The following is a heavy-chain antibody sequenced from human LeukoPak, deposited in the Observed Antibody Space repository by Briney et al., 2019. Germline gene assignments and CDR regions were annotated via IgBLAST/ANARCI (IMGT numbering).Heavy chain of an antibody. CDR3: ARDLSVLARGVIITSPDY. D-gene: IGHD3-10*01. CDR1: GYTFTGYY. J-gene: IGHJ4*02. Sequence: ASVKVSCKASGYTFTGYYMHWVRQAPGQGLEWMGWISAYNGNTNYAQKLQGRVTMTTDTSTSTAYMELRSLRSDDTAVYYCARDLSVLARGVIITSPDYWGQGTLVTVSS. CDR2: ISAYNGNT. V-gene: IGHV1-18*04.